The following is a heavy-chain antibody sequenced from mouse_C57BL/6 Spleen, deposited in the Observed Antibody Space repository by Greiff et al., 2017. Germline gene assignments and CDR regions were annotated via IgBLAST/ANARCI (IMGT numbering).Heavy chain of an antibody. CDR1: GYTFTSYW. J-gene: IGHJ4*01. Sequence: QVQLKESGAELVRPGSSVKLSCKASGYTFTSYWMDWVKQRPGQGLEWIGNIYPSDSETHYNQKFKDKATLPVDKSSSTAYMQLSSLTSEDSAVYYCATNYYGSSYRAMDYWGQGTSVTGSS. D-gene: IGHD1-1*01. CDR2: IYPSDSET. CDR3: ATNYYGSSYRAMDY. V-gene: IGHV1-61*01.